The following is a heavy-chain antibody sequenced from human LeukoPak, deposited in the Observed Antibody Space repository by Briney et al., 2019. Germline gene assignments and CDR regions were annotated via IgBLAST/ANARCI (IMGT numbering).Heavy chain of an antibody. J-gene: IGHJ4*02. CDR1: GFTFSSYS. CDR2: ISSSSSYI. V-gene: IGHV3-21*01. D-gene: IGHD3-9*01. Sequence: PGGSLRLSCAASGFTFSSYSMNWVRQAPGKGLEWVSSISSSSSYIYYADSVKGRFTISRDNAKNSLYLQMNSLRAEDTAVYYCAWGPSPYYDILTGFFDYWGQGTLVTVSS. CDR3: AWGPSPYYDILTGFFDY.